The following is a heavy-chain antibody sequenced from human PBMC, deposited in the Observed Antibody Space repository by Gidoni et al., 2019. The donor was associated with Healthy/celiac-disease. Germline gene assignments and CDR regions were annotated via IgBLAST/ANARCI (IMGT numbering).Heavy chain of an antibody. J-gene: IGHJ3*02. D-gene: IGHD5-18*01. CDR1: GYSFTSYW. V-gene: IGHV5-10-1*03. Sequence: EVQLVQSGAEEKKPGESLRISCKGSGYSFTSYWISWVRQMPGKGLEWMGRIDPSDSSTNYSPSFQGHVTISADKSISTAYLQWSSLKASDTAMYYCASPKETPRTGWIQLSDAFDIWGQGTMVTVSS. CDR3: ASPKETPRTGWIQLSDAFDI. CDR2: IDPSDSST.